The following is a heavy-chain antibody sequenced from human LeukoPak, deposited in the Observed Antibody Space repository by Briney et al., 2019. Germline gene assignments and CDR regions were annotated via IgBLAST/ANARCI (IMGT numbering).Heavy chain of an antibody. D-gene: IGHD4-17*01. J-gene: IGHJ4*02. CDR2: IYYSGST. CDR1: GGSISSGSYY. V-gene: IGHV4-39*01. CDR3: ARQTTVTTSY. Sequence: PSETLSLTCTVSGGSISSGSYYWCWIRQPPGKGLEWIGSIYYSGSTYYNPSLKSRVTLSVDTSKNQFSLKLSSVTAADTAVHYCARQTTVTTSYWGRGTLVTVSS.